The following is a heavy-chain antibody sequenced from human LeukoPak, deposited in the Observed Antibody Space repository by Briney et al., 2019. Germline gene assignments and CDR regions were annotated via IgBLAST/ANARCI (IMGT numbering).Heavy chain of an antibody. J-gene: IGHJ4*02. V-gene: IGHV4-59*01. CDR3: ATVAVIRGVTYFDY. CDR2: IYYSGST. CDR1: GGSISSYY. D-gene: IGHD3-10*01. Sequence: SETLSLTCTVSGGSISSYYWSWIRQPPGKGLEWIGYIYYSGSTDYNPSLESRVTISVDTSKNQFSLKLRSVTAADTAVYYCATVAVIRGVTYFDYWGQGTLVTVSS.